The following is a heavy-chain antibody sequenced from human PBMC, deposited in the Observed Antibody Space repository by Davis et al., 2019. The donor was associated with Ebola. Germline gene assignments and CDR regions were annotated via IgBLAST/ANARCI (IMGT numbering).Heavy chain of an antibody. V-gene: IGHV3-23*01. CDR3: AKAPVRFLEWFTTDY. D-gene: IGHD3-3*01. J-gene: IGHJ4*02. Sequence: LKISCAASEFTFSGYAMSWVRQAPGKGLEWVSAISGSGGSTYYAGSVKGRFTISRDNSRNTLYLQMNSLRAEDTAVYYCAKAPVRFLEWFTTDYWGKGTLVTVSS. CDR2: ISGSGGST. CDR1: EFTFSGYA.